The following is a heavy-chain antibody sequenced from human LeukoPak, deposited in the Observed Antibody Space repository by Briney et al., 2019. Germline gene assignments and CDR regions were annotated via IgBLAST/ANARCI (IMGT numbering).Heavy chain of an antibody. Sequence: QPGRSLRLSCTASGFTFSDFAMNWVRQAPGKRLEWVGFIRSRAYGGTTEYAASVKGRFTISRDDSKSIAYLQMISLKSEDAAVYYCTRGGLEDGDYIFDYWGQGTRVTVSS. J-gene: IGHJ4*02. D-gene: IGHD4-17*01. CDR3: TRGGLEDGDYIFDY. CDR1: GFTFSDFA. V-gene: IGHV3-49*04. CDR2: IRSRAYGGTT.